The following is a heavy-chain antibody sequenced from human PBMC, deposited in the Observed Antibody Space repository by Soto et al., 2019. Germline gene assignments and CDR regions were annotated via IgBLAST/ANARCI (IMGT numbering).Heavy chain of an antibody. CDR2: IYYSGST. V-gene: IGHV4-39*01. Sequence: SETLSLTCTVSGGSISSSSYYWGWIRQPPGKGLEWIGSIYYSGSTYYNPSLKSRVTISVDTSKNQFSLKLSSVTAADTAVYYCARGRVGIAAAQGAFDIWGQGTMVTVSS. D-gene: IGHD6-13*01. J-gene: IGHJ3*02. CDR3: ARGRVGIAAAQGAFDI. CDR1: GGSISSSSYY.